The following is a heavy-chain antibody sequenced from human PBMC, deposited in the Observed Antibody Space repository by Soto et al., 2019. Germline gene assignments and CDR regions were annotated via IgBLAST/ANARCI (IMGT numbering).Heavy chain of an antibody. CDR2: IIPIFGTA. CDR3: ARGDSSSWYNYYYYYGMDV. D-gene: IGHD6-13*01. J-gene: IGHJ6*02. Sequence: ASVKVSCKTSGGTFSSYAISWVRQAPGQGLEWMGGIIPIFGTANYAQKFQGRVTITADESTSTAYMELSSLRSEDTAVYYCARGDSSSWYNYYYYYGMDVWGQGNTVTVSS. CDR1: GGTFSSYA. V-gene: IGHV1-69*13.